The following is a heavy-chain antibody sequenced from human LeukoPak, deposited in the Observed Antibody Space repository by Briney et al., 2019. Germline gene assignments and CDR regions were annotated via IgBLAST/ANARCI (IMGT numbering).Heavy chain of an antibody. J-gene: IGHJ6*02. V-gene: IGHV3-33*01. D-gene: IGHD3-3*01. CDR3: ARDQSITIFGVVYDGMDV. CDR1: GFTFSSYG. CDR2: IWYDGSNK. Sequence: PGGSLRLSCAASGFTFSSYGMHWVRQAPGKGLEWVAVIWYDGSNKYYADSVKGRFTISRDNSKNTLYLQMNSLRAEDTAVYYCARDQSITIFGVVYDGMDVWGQGTTVTVSS.